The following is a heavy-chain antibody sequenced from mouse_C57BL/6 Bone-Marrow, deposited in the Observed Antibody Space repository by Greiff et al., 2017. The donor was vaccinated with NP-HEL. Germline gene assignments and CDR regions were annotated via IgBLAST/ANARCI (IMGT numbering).Heavy chain of an antibody. CDR2: IYIGNGYT. V-gene: IGHV1-58*01. D-gene: IGHD2-3*01. J-gene: IGHJ1*03. CDR3: AMDGYPSYWYFDV. Sequence: EVMLVESGAELVRPGSSVKMSCKTSGYTFTSYGINWVKQRPGQGLEWIGYIYIGNGYTEYNEKFKGKATLTSDTSSSTAYMQLSSLTSEDSAIYFCAMDGYPSYWYFDVWGTGTTVTVSS. CDR1: GYTFTSYG.